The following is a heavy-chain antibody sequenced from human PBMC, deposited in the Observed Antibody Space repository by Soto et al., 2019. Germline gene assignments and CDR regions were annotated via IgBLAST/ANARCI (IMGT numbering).Heavy chain of an antibody. D-gene: IGHD1-1*01. J-gene: IGHJ3*02. CDR1: GYTFTGYY. CDR3: ATWGELERLSYVGDAFDI. CDR2: FDPEDGET. V-gene: IGHV1-24*01. Sequence: GASVKVSCKASGYTFTGYYMHWVRQAPGQGLEWMGGFDPEDGETIYAQKFQGRVTMTEDTSTDTAYMELSSLRSEDTAVYYCATWGELERLSYVGDAFDIWGQGTMVTVSS.